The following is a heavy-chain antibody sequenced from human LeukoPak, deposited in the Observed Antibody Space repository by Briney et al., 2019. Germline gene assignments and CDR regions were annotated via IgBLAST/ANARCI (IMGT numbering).Heavy chain of an antibody. V-gene: IGHV3-23*01. CDR3: AKLGSSGILGAFDL. Sequence: GVSLRLSCAASGFTFSNYAMSWDRQAPGKGLECVSAISDSGDKTDYADSVRGRFTIYRDNSKDTLYLQMNSLRAEDTAVYYCAKLGSSGILGAFDLWGQGTMVTVSS. CDR2: ISDSGDKT. D-gene: IGHD1-26*01. J-gene: IGHJ3*01. CDR1: GFTFSNYA.